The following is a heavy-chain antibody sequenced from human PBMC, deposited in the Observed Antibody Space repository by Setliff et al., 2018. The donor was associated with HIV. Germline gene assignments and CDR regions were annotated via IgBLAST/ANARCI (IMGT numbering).Heavy chain of an antibody. V-gene: IGHV4-39*01. Sequence: SETLSLTCTVSGGSVGSGSYYWSWIRQSPGKGPEWIGSIYHSGSTYDSPFLKSRVTISVDTSKNQFSLKLYSVTAADTAVYYCARIFGFTTASYARGKDYWGRGTLVTVSS. CDR3: ARIFGFTTASYARGKDY. D-gene: IGHD3-16*01. CDR1: GGSVGSGSYY. CDR2: IYHSGST. J-gene: IGHJ4*02.